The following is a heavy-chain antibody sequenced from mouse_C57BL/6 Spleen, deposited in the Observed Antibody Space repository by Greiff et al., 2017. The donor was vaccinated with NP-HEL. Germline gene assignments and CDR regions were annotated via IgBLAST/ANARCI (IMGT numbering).Heavy chain of an antibody. Sequence: VQLQQSGAELVRPGASVKLSCTASGFNIKDDYMHWVKQRPEQGLEWIGWIDPENGDTEYASKFQGKATITADTSSNTAYLQLSSLTSEDTAVYYCTRCIYDGYPWFAYWGQGTLVTVSA. CDR1: GFNIKDDY. V-gene: IGHV14-4*01. CDR2: IDPENGDT. D-gene: IGHD2-3*01. CDR3: TRCIYDGYPWFAY. J-gene: IGHJ3*01.